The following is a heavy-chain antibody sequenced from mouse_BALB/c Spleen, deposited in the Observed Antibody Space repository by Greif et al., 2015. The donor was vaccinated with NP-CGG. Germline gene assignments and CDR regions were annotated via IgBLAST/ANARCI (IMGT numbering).Heavy chain of an antibody. J-gene: IGHJ4*01. Sequence: EVKLVESGGGLVKPGGSLKLSCAASGFAFSSYDMSWVRQTPEKRLEWVAYISSGGGSTYYPDTVKGRFTISRDNAKNTLYLQMSSLKSEDTAMYYCARQGYYTMSAMDYWGQGTSVTVSS. CDR3: ARQGYYTMSAMDY. CDR2: ISSGGGST. V-gene: IGHV5-12-1*01. D-gene: IGHD1-1*01. CDR1: GFAFSSYD.